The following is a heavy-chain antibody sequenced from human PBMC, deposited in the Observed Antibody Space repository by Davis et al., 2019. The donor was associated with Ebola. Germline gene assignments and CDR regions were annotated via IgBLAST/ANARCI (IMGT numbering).Heavy chain of an antibody. D-gene: IGHD1-7*01. CDR1: GFTFSGSA. V-gene: IGHV3-73*01. CDR3: ARANYW. J-gene: IGHJ4*02. CDR2: IRSKANSYAT. Sequence: PGGSLRLSCAASGFTFSGSAMHWVRQAPGKGLKWVGRIRSKANSYATAYAASVTGRFTISRDDSKNTAYLQMNSLKTEDTAVYYCARANYWWGQGTLVTVSS.